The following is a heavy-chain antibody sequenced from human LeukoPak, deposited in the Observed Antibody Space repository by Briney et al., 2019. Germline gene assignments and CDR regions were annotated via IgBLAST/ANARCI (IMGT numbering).Heavy chain of an antibody. V-gene: IGHV5-51*01. CDR2: IYPGDSDT. CDR3: ARHSDRGDGYLPGY. J-gene: IGHJ4*02. D-gene: IGHD5-24*01. CDR1: RYNFPSYW. Sequence: PGESLQFSCHGPRYNFPSYWIGWARPMTGKGLEWMGSIYPGDSDTKYSPSFQGQVTISADKSISTAYLQWSSLKASDTAMYYCARHSDRGDGYLPGYWGQGTLVTVSS.